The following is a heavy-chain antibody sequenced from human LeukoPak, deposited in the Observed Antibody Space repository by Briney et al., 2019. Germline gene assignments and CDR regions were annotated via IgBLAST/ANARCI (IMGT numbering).Heavy chain of an antibody. D-gene: IGHD3-10*01. CDR1: GFTFSSFS. CDR3: ARDFSGSGSSYDY. CDR2: ISSSNNRM. V-gene: IGHV3-48*04. Sequence: PGGSLRLSCVASGFTFSSFSMNWVRQAPGKGLEWISYISSSNNRMSYADSVKGRFTISRDNAKNSLYQQMNSLRAEDTAVYYCARDFSGSGSSYDYWGRGTLVTVSS. J-gene: IGHJ4*02.